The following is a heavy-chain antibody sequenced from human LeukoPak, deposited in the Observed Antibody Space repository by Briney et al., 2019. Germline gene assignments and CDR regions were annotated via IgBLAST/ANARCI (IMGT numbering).Heavy chain of an antibody. CDR3: AKAARLGPSHFDY. V-gene: IGHV3-33*06. D-gene: IGHD6-25*01. CDR2: IWFDGNNK. J-gene: IGHJ4*02. Sequence: GRSLRLSCAASGFTFTTYGMHWVRQAPGKGLEWVAVIWFDGNNKFYAASVKGRFTVSRDNSKNTLYLHMNSLRGEDTAVYYCAKAARLGPSHFDYWGRGTLVTVSS. CDR1: GFTFTTYG.